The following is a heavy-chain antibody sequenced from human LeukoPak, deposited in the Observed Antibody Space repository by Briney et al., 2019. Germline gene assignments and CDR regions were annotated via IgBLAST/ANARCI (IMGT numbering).Heavy chain of an antibody. CDR1: GFTFSSYW. V-gene: IGHV3-7*03. D-gene: IGHD6-6*01. CDR2: IKQDGSEK. Sequence: PGGSLRLSCAASGFTFSSYWMSWVRQAPGKGLEWVANIKQDGSEKYYVDSVKGRFTISRDNAKNSLYLQMNSLRAEDTAVYYCAKCSGSSSYNWFDPWGQGTLVTVSS. CDR3: AKCSGSSSYNWFDP. J-gene: IGHJ5*02.